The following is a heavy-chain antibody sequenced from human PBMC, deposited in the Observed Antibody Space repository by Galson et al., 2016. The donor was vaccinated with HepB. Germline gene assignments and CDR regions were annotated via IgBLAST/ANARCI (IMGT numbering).Heavy chain of an antibody. CDR1: GFTFGDYA. J-gene: IGHJ4*02. CDR3: TADYYGSGSVLFYY. V-gene: IGHV3-49*03. D-gene: IGHD3-10*01. Sequence: SLRLSCAASGFTFGDYAMSWFRQAPGKGLEWVGFIRSKAYGGTTEYAASVKGRFTISRDDSKSIAYLQMNSLKTEDTAVYYCTADYYGSGSVLFYYWGQGTLVTVSS. CDR2: IRSKAYGGTT.